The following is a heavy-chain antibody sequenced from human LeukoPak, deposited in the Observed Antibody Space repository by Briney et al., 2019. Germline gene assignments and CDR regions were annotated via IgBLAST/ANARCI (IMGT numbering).Heavy chain of an antibody. J-gene: IGHJ6*03. Sequence: ASVKVSCKASGYTFTSYGISWVRQAPGQGLEWMGWISAYNGNTNYAQKLQGRVTMTTDTSTSTAYMELRSLRSDDTAVYYCARDLSSSLYYYYYYMDVWGKGTTVTISS. V-gene: IGHV1-18*01. CDR1: GYTFTSYG. CDR3: ARDLSSSLYYYYYYMDV. D-gene: IGHD6-13*01. CDR2: ISAYNGNT.